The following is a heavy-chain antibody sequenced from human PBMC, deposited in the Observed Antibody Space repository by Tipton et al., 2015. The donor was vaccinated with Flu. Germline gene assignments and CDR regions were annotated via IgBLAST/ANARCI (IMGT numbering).Heavy chain of an antibody. V-gene: IGHV4-38-2*01. Sequence: TLSLTCSVSGDAIRSDYLWGCIRQPPGRGLVWIGNVFRSWSCYLNASLKSRVAISIDTSRNQVSLKLTSLTAADTAVYFCVRRDYSNYVSDPKNWFDSWGQGTLVTVSS. CDR3: VRRDYSNYVSDPKNWFDS. CDR2: VFRSWSC. D-gene: IGHD4-11*01. CDR1: GDAIRSDYL. J-gene: IGHJ5*01.